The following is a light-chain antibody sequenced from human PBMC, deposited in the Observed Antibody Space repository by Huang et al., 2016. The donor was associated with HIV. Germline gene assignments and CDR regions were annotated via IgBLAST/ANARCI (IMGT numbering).Light chain of an antibody. V-gene: IGKV1-39*01. Sequence: DIQMTQSPSSLSASVGDRVIITCRASQSISSYLNWYQQQPGKAPNLLSYAASSLQSVVPSRFSCSGSGTDFTLTIRSLQPEDFATYYCQQSYSNTFTFGAGTKVDVK. J-gene: IGKJ3*01. CDR1: QSISSY. CDR2: AAS. CDR3: QQSYSNTFT.